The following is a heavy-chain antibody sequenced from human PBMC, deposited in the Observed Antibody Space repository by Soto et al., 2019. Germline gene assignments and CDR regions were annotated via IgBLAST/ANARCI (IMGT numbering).Heavy chain of an antibody. CDR3: ARQIAARLLPQTRRLYFDWLNAFDI. V-gene: IGHV5-51*01. D-gene: IGHD3-9*01. J-gene: IGHJ3*02. CDR2: IYPGDSDT. Sequence: GESLQISWKGSGCSFTNYWIGWMRQMHGKGLEWMGIIYPGDSDTRYSPSFQGQVTISADKSISTAYLQWSSLKASDTAMYYCARQIAARLLPQTRRLYFDWLNAFDIWGQGTMVTVSS. CDR1: GCSFTNYW.